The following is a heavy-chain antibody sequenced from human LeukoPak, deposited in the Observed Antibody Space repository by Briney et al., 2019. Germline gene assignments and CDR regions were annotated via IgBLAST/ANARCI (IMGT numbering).Heavy chain of an antibody. V-gene: IGHV3-13*01. CDR2: IGPNGET. Sequence: GGSLRLSCAASGFTFSRHEMHWVRQTAAKGLEWVSAIGPNGETYYLDSVKGRFTISRENAKNSLYLQMNSLRAEDTAVYYCARVYDFWSGYYPLYYYYYGMDVWGQGTTVTVSS. CDR1: GFTFSRHE. D-gene: IGHD3-3*01. J-gene: IGHJ6*02. CDR3: ARVYDFWSGYYPLYYYYYGMDV.